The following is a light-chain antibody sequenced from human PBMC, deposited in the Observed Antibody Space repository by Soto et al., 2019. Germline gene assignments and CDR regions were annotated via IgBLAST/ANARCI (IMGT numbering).Light chain of an antibody. CDR1: QGIGDT. CDR3: LQAYTFPRT. V-gene: IGKV3-15*01. J-gene: IGKJ1*01. Sequence: EVVMRQSPATLSVSPGEGATLSCRASQGIGDTLAWYQHKPGQTPRLLIQTASTLVGETPSRFSGSGSGTDFLLTINNVQPEDFATYYCLQAYTFPRTFGQGTKVDIK. CDR2: TAS.